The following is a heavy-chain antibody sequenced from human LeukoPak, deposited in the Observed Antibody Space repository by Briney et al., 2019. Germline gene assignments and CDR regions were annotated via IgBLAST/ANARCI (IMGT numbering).Heavy chain of an antibody. Sequence: PGGSLRLSCAASGFIFSSYAMNWVRQAPGKGLEWVSGSSGSGSSTYYLDSVKGRFTISRDNSKNTLYLQMNSLRAEDTAVYYCAKNYYDSSGYYNWFDSRRQGTLVTVSS. D-gene: IGHD3-22*01. V-gene: IGHV3-23*01. J-gene: IGHJ5*01. CDR3: AKNYYDSSGYYNWFDS. CDR2: SSGSGSST. CDR1: GFIFSSYA.